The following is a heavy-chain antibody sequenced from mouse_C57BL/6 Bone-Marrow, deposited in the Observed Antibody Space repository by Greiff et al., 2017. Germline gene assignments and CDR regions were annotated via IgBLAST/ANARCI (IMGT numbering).Heavy chain of an antibody. V-gene: IGHV2-6*01. Sequence: VKLVESGPGLVAPSQSLSITCTVSGFSLTSYGVDWVRQSPGKGLEWLGVIWGVGSTNYNSALKSRLSISKDNSKSQVFLKMNSLQTDDPAMYYCASDHYGNSFAYWGQGTLVTVSA. J-gene: IGHJ3*01. D-gene: IGHD2-1*01. CDR1: GFSLTSYG. CDR3: ASDHYGNSFAY. CDR2: IWGVGST.